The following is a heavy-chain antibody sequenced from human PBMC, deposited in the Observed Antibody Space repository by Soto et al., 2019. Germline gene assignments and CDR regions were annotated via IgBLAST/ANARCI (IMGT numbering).Heavy chain of an antibody. D-gene: IGHD3-10*01. V-gene: IGHV4-31*03. CDR3: AREAYGSGSYYYYCYGMDV. CDR2: IYYSGST. J-gene: IGHJ6*02. Sequence: SETLSLTCTVSGGSISSGGYYWSWIRQHPGKGLEWIGYIYYSGSTYYNPSLKSRVTISVDTSKNQFSLKLSSVTAADTAVYYCAREAYGSGSYYYYCYGMDVWGQGTTVTVSS. CDR1: GGSISSGGYY.